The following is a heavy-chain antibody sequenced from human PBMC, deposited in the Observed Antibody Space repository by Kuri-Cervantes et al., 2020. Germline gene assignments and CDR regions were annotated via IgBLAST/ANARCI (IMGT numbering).Heavy chain of an antibody. CDR3: AKHRSGIAVAASNY. V-gene: IGHV3-23*01. CDR1: GLTFSSFA. J-gene: IGHJ4*02. CDR2: IIGDGGSA. Sequence: GGSLRLSCAASGLTFSSFAMSWVRQAPGKGLEWVSTIIGDGGSAYYADSVKGRFTISRDNSKNTLYLQMNSLRAEDTAIYYCAKHRSGIAVAASNYWGQGTLVTVSS. D-gene: IGHD6-19*01.